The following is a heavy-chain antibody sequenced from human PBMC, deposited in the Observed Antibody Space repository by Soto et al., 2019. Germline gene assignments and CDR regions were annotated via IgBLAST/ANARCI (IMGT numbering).Heavy chain of an antibody. Sequence: QVQLVESGGGVVQPGRSLRLSCAASGFTFSSYNMHWVRQAPGKGLEWVSSILYDGSNKYYADSVKGRFTISRDNSKNTLYLQMNSLRGEDTAVYYCARDGSGWHDIYGMDVWGQGTTVTVSS. CDR3: ARDGSGWHDIYGMDV. J-gene: IGHJ6*02. D-gene: IGHD6-19*01. V-gene: IGHV3-30-3*01. CDR2: ILYDGSNK. CDR1: GFTFSSYN.